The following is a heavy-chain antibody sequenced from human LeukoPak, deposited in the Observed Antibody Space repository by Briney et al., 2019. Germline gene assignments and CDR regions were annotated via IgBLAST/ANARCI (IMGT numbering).Heavy chain of an antibody. V-gene: IGHV3-48*04. D-gene: IGHD2-8*01. Sequence: PGGSLRLSCAAPGFTFSSFSMNWVRQAPGKGLEWVSYISSSSSTKYNADSVKGRFTISRDNAKNSLYLQLNSLRAEDTAVYYCARGPTNGQAFDYWGQGTLVSVSS. CDR2: ISSSSSTK. CDR3: ARGPTNGQAFDY. J-gene: IGHJ4*02. CDR1: GFTFSSFS.